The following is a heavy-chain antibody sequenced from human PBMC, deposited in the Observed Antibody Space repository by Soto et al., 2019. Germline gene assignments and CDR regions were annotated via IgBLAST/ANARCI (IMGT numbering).Heavy chain of an antibody. Sequence: PSETLSLTCTVSGGSISGSSYYWGWIRQPPGKGLEWIGSIYYSGSTYYNPSLKSRVTISVDTSKNQFSLKLSSVTAADTAVYYCVRDYGDYAARAFDIWGQGTMVTVSS. V-gene: IGHV4-39*02. D-gene: IGHD4-17*01. CDR3: VRDYGDYAARAFDI. CDR2: IYYSGST. J-gene: IGHJ3*02. CDR1: GGSISGSSYY.